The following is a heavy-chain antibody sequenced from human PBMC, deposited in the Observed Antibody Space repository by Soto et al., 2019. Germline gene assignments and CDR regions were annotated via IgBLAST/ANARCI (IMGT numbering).Heavy chain of an antibody. CDR1: GLTFSNYW. J-gene: IGHJ4*02. D-gene: IGHD1-26*01. V-gene: IGHV3-7*05. CDR2: INQDVSEK. Sequence: EGQLVESGGGLVQPGGSLRLSCAASGLTFSNYWINWVRQAPGKGLEWVANINQDVSEKYYVDSVEGRFTISRDNAKNSMYLQMNRLPADDTAVYYCARDRGRRGGSFGDYWGQGTLGTVSS. CDR3: ARDRGRRGGSFGDY.